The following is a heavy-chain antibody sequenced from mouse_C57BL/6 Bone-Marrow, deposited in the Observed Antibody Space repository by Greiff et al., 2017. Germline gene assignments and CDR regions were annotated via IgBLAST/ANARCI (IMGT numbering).Heavy chain of an antibody. D-gene: IGHD2-3*01. CDR3: AREGWLLRNWYVDV. CDR1: GYTFTSYD. V-gene: IGHV1-85*01. Sequence: QVQLKESGPELVKPGASVKLSCKASGYTFTSYDINWVKQRPGQGLEWIGWIYPRDGSTKYNEKFKGKATLTVDTSSSTAYMELHSLTSEDSAVYFGAREGWLLRNWYVDVWGTGTTVTVSS. CDR2: IYPRDGST. J-gene: IGHJ1*03.